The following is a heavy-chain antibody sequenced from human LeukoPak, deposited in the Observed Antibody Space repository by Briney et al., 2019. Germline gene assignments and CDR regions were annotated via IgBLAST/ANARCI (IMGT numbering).Heavy chain of an antibody. CDR2: TYYRSQPCHT. Sequence: SQTLSLTCAISGDSFSSNGASWNWVRQSPWRGLEWLGSTYYRSQPCHTHYSPSVKFRITLTPHTSKNQFSLQLNSMTPEDTAVYYCGRETDFGVVTNWGQGTLVTVSS. CDR1: GDSFSSNGAS. CDR3: GRETDFGVVTN. V-gene: IGHV6-1*01. J-gene: IGHJ4*02. D-gene: IGHD3-3*01.